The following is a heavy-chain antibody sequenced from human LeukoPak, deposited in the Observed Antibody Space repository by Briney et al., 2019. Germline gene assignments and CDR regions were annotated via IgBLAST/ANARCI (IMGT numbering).Heavy chain of an antibody. D-gene: IGHD2-2*01. Sequence: ASVKVSCKASGYTFTSYAMHWVRQAPGQRLEWMGWINAGNGSTKYSQKFQGRVTITRDTSASTAYMELSSLRSEDTAVYYCARDQDQLPDYWGQGTLVTVSS. J-gene: IGHJ4*02. CDR2: INAGNGST. CDR1: GYTFTSYA. V-gene: IGHV1-3*01. CDR3: ARDQDQLPDY.